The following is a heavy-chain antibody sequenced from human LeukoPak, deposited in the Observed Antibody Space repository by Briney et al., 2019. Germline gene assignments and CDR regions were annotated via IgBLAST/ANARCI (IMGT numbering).Heavy chain of an antibody. J-gene: IGHJ5*02. D-gene: IGHD2-8*01. CDR2: IYHSGST. CDR1: GGSISSRPYC. CDR3: ARANLGWFDP. V-gene: IGHV4-39*07. Sequence: SETLSLTCTVSGGSISSRPYCWGWIRQPPGKGLEWIGRIYHSGSTYYNPSLKSRVTISVDTSKNQFSLKLSSVTAADTAVYYCARANLGWFDPWGQGTLVTVSS.